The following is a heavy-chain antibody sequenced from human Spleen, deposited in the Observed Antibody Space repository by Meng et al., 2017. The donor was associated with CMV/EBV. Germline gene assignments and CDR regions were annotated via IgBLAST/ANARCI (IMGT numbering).Heavy chain of an antibody. D-gene: IGHD6-19*01. J-gene: IGHJ4*02. CDR1: GFTFSSYA. Sequence: QVQLGESGGGVVQPGRSLRLSCAASGFTFSSYAMHWVRQAPGKGLEWVAVISYDGSNKYYADSVKGRFTISRDNSKNTLYLQMNSLRAEDTAVYYCVRIGSGSGWYYFDYWGQGTLVTVSS. V-gene: IGHV3-30-3*01. CDR3: VRIGSGSGWYYFDY. CDR2: ISYDGSNK.